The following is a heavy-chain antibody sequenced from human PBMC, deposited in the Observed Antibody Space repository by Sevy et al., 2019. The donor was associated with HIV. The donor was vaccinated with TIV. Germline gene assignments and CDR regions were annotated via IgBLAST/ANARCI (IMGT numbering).Heavy chain of an antibody. J-gene: IGHJ4*02. CDR2: INPNSGGT. D-gene: IGHD6-19*01. V-gene: IGHV1-2*02. Sequence: ASVKVYCKASGYTFTGYYMHWVRQAPGQGLEWMGWINPNSGGTNYAQKFQGRVTMTRDTSISTAYMELSRLRSDDTAVYYCARAIYSSGCPDYLGQGTLVTVSS. CDR3: ARAIYSSGCPDY. CDR1: GYTFTGYY.